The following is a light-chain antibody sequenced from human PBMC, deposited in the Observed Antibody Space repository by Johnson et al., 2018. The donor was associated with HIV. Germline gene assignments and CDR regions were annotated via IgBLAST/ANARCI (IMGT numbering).Light chain of an antibody. Sequence: QSALTQPPSVSAAPGQKVTISCSGSSSNIGNNYVSWYQQVPGTAPKLLIYDNNRRPSGIPDRFSGSKSGTSATLGITGLQTGDEADYYGGTWDSSLRAGVFGTGTEVTVL. V-gene: IGLV1-51*01. J-gene: IGLJ1*01. CDR2: DNN. CDR1: SSNIGNNY. CDR3: GTWDSSLRAGV.